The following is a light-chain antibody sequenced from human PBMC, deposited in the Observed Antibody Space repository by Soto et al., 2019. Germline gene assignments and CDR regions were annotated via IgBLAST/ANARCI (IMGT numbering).Light chain of an antibody. Sequence: EIVLTQSPATLSLSPGERATLSCRASQSVTSFLAWYQQKPGQAPRLLIYDVSKRATGIPARFSGSGSGTDFTLTISSLEPEDFAVYYCQQRINWPLTFGGGTKVEI. CDR3: QQRINWPLT. CDR1: QSVTSF. V-gene: IGKV3-11*01. J-gene: IGKJ4*01. CDR2: DVS.